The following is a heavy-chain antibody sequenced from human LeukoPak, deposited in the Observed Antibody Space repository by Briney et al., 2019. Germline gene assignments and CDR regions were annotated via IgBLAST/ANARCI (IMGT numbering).Heavy chain of an antibody. CDR3: TRHGEGYYYYGLDV. V-gene: IGHV3-73*01. CDR2: IKSKADNYAT. CDR1: GFTFSGSA. D-gene: IGHD3-10*01. J-gene: IGHJ6*02. Sequence: SGGSLRLSCAASGFTFSGSAMHWVRQASGKGLEWVGRIKSKADNYATAYAASVIGRFTISRDDSKNTAYLQMNSLKTEDTAVYYCTRHGEGYYYYGLDVWGRGTTVTVSS.